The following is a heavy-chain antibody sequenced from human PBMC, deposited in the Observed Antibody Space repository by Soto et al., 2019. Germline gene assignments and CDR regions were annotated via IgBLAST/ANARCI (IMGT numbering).Heavy chain of an antibody. J-gene: IGHJ5*02. CDR1: GASSSVFY. V-gene: IGHV4-4*07. D-gene: IGHD1-1*01. Sequence: TEQPALSHNGCGASSSVFYGRQILKSAGKGLEWIGRIYATGTTDYNPSLKSRVMMSVDTSKKQFSLKLRSVTAADTAVYYCVRDGTKTLRDWFDPWGQGISVNVS. CDR2: IYATGTT. CDR3: VRDGTKTLRDWFDP.